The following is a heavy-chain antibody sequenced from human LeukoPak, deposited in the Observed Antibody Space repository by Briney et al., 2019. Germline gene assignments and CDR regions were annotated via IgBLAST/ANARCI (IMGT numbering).Heavy chain of an antibody. Sequence: PGGSLRLSCAASGFTFSSYGMHWVRQAPGKGLEWVAVISYDGSNKYYADSVKGRFTISRDNPKNTLYLQMNSLRAEDTAVYYCAKDYYDSSGYSHFDYWGQGTLVTVSS. CDR2: ISYDGSNK. D-gene: IGHD3-22*01. CDR1: GFTFSSYG. CDR3: AKDYYDSSGYSHFDY. J-gene: IGHJ4*02. V-gene: IGHV3-30*18.